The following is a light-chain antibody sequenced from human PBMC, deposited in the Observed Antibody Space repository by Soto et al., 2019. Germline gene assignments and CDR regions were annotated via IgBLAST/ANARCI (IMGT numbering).Light chain of an antibody. Sequence: EIVMTQSPATLSVSPGERATLSCRASQSVSNNLAWYQQKPGQAPKLLIYGASTRATGIPARCSGSGSGTEFTLSISSLQSEDFAVYCCQQYNNWPPLTFGGGTKVEIK. CDR3: QQYNNWPPLT. V-gene: IGKV3-15*01. J-gene: IGKJ4*01. CDR1: QSVSNN. CDR2: GAS.